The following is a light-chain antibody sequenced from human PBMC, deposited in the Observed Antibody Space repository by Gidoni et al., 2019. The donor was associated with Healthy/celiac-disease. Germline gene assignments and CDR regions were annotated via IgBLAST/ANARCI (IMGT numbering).Light chain of an antibody. CDR3: MQALQTPPWT. V-gene: IGKV2-28*01. Sequence: DIVMTQSPLSLPVTPGEPASISCRSSQSLLHSNGYNYLDWYLQKPGQSPQLLIYLGSNRASGVPDRFSGSGSGTEFTLKISRVEAEDVGVYYCMQALQTPPWTFXQXTKVEIK. J-gene: IGKJ1*01. CDR1: QSLLHSNGYNY. CDR2: LGS.